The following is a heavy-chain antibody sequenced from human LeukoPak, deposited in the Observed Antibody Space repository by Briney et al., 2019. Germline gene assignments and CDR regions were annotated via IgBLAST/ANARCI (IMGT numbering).Heavy chain of an antibody. CDR3: ARVLTSGTLYYDYYYMDV. CDR2: INHSGST. V-gene: IGHV4-34*01. D-gene: IGHD3-9*01. CDR1: GGSFSGYY. J-gene: IGHJ6*03. Sequence: PSETLSLTCAAYGGSFSGYYWSWIRQPPGKGLEWIGEINHSGSTNYNPSLKSRVTISVDTSKNQFSLKLSSVTAADTAVYYCARVLTSGTLYYDYYYMDVWGKGTTVTVSS.